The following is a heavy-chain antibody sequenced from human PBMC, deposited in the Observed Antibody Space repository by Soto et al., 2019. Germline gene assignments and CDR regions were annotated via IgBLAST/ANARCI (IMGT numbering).Heavy chain of an antibody. J-gene: IGHJ4*02. V-gene: IGHV4-59*01. D-gene: IGHD6-13*01. CDR2: IYYSGST. Sequence: QVQLQESGPGLVKPSETLSLTCTVSGGSISSYYWSWIRQPPGKGLEWIGYIYYSGSTNYNPSLKSRVTISVDTSKNQFSLKRSSVTAADTAVYYCARAIAAAAGTDFDYWGQGTLVTVSS. CDR3: ARAIAAAAGTDFDY. CDR1: GGSISSYY.